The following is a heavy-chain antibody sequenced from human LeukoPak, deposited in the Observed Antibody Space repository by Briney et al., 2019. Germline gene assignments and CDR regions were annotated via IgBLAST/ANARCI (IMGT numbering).Heavy chain of an antibody. CDR2: IYHSGST. CDR3: ARRGEYSYGYGAFDI. V-gene: IGHV4-38-2*02. CDR1: RYSISSGYF. D-gene: IGHD5-18*01. Sequence: PSETLSLTCTVSRYSISSGYFWGWIRQPPGKGLEWIGSIYHSGSTNYNPSLRSRVTISVDTSKNQFSLKLSSVTAADTAVYYCARRGEYSYGYGAFDIWGQGTMVTVSS. J-gene: IGHJ3*02.